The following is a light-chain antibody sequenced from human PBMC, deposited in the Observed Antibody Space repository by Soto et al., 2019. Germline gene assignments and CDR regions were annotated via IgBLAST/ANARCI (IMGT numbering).Light chain of an antibody. CDR3: QQSYSTPPT. V-gene: IGKV1-39*01. J-gene: IGKJ2*01. CDR2: AAS. CDR1: QSISSY. Sequence: DIQMTQSPSSLSASVGDRVTITCRASQSISSYLNWYQQKPGKAPKLLIYAASSLQSGVPSRFSGSGSGTDFTLIISSLQPEDSATHYCQQSYSTPPTFGQGTKLESK.